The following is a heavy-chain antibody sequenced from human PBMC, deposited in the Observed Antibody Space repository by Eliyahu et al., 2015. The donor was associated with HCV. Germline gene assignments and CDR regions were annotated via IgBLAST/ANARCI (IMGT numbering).Heavy chain of an antibody. J-gene: IGHJ6*02. CDR2: TNPDGSDT. D-gene: IGHD3-3*02. CDR1: GFPXTXXW. Sequence: EVPLVESGGGLVQPGGSXXLSCAASGFPXTXXWMHWVRQAPGKGXVWVSRTNPDGSDTTYADATKGRFTISRDNAKNTLYLHMNNLRGEDTAVYYCATGIRGHYGLDVWGQGTTVSVSS. V-gene: IGHV3-74*03. CDR3: ATGIRGHYGLDV.